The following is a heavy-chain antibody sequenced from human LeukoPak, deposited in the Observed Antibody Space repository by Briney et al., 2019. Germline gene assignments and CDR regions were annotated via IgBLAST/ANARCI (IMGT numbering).Heavy chain of an antibody. CDR2: MNPNSGNR. V-gene: IGHV1-8*01. Sequence: ASVKVSCKASGYTFTSYDINWVRQATGQGLEWMGWMNPNSGNRGYAQKFQGRVTMTRNTSISTAYMELSSLRSEDTAVYYCARARSSLYYYYYYGMDVWGQGTTVTVSS. CDR1: GYTFTSYD. J-gene: IGHJ6*02. D-gene: IGHD6-13*01. CDR3: ARARSSLYYYYYYGMDV.